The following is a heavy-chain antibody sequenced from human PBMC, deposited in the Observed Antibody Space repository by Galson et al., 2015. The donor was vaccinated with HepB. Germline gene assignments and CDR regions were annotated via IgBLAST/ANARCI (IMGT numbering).Heavy chain of an antibody. CDR1: GFTVSSNY. CDR2: IYSGGSA. V-gene: IGHV3-66*01. CDR3: AKDYYYYDMGMDL. J-gene: IGHJ6*02. Sequence: SLRLSCAASGFTVSSNYMSWVRQAPGKGLEWVSVIYSGGSAYYADSVKGRFTISRDNSKNTLYLQMNSLRAEDTAVYYCAKDYYYYDMGMDLWGQGTTVTVSS.